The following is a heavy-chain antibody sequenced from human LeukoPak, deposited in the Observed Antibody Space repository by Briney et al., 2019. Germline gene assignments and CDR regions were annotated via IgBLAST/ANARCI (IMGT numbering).Heavy chain of an antibody. CDR2: INWNGGST. Sequence: PGGSLRLSCAASGFTFDDYGMSWVRQAPGKGLEWVSGINWNGGSTGYADSVKGRFTISRDNAKSSLYLQMNSLRAEDTALYYCARARRAPMVRGVINWFDPWGQGTLVTVSS. V-gene: IGHV3-20*04. CDR1: GFTFDDYG. D-gene: IGHD3-10*01. CDR3: ARARRAPMVRGVINWFDP. J-gene: IGHJ5*02.